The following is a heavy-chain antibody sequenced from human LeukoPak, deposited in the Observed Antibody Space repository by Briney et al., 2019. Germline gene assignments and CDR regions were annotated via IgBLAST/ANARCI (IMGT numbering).Heavy chain of an antibody. CDR1: GGSISSYY. CDR3: ARGTYSSSWYRFDY. D-gene: IGHD6-13*01. V-gene: IGHV4-59*01. CDR2: IYYSGST. Sequence: SETLSLTCTVSGGSISSYYWSWIRQPPGKGLEWIGYIYYSGSTNYNPSLKGRVTISVDTSKNQFSLKLSSVTAADTAVYYCARGTYSSSWYRFDYWGQGTLVTVSS. J-gene: IGHJ4*02.